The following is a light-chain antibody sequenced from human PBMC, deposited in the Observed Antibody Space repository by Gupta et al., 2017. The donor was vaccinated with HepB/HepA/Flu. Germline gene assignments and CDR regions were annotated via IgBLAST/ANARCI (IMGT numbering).Light chain of an antibody. Sequence: SYELTQPPSVSVSPGQTASITCSGDKLGDKYACWYQQKPGQSPVLVIYQDSKRPSGIPERFSGSNSGNTATLNISGTQAMDEADYDGQAWDSSTETVVFGGGTKLTVL. V-gene: IGLV3-1*01. CDR3: QAWDSSTETVV. CDR1: KLGDKY. CDR2: QDS. J-gene: IGLJ2*01.